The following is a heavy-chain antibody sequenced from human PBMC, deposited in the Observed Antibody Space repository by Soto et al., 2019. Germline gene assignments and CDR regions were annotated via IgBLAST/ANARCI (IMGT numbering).Heavy chain of an antibody. V-gene: IGHV4-59*01. CDR2: IYYSEST. D-gene: IGHD6-19*01. CDR3: AKGRGSGPRGWFDT. Sequence: SETLSLTCTVSGGSISNYYCSWIRQPPGKGLEWIGYIYYSESTNYNPSLKSRVTMSVDMSKNQSSLKLNSVSATDTAVYYCAKGRGSGPRGWFDTWGQGTQVTVSS. J-gene: IGHJ5*02. CDR1: GGSISNYY.